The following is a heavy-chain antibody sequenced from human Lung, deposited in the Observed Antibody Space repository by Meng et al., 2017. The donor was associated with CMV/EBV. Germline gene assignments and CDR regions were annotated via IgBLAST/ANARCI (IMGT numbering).Heavy chain of an antibody. V-gene: IGHV3-30-3*02. CDR3: AKKGPYCSNTSCPPDAFDI. CDR2: VSYGGNNK. J-gene: IGHJ3*02. Sequence: GGSXRLXXAASGFTFNNYAMHWVRQAPGKGLQWVAVVSYGGNNKYYADSVKGRFTISRDNSKNTLDLQMNSLRAEDTAMYYCAKKGPYCSNTSCPPDAFDIWGQGXMVTVSS. D-gene: IGHD2-2*01. CDR1: GFTFNNYA.